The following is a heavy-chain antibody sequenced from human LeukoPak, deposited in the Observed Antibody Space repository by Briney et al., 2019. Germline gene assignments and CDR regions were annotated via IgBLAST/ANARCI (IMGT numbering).Heavy chain of an antibody. CDR2: IHYSGNT. J-gene: IGHJ4*02. V-gene: IGHV4-30-4*01. D-gene: IGHD4-23*01. CDR1: GGSSRSGDYF. Sequence: KSSQTLSLTCAVSGGSSRSGDYFWSWIRQPPGKGLEWIGHIHYSGNTYYNPSLKSRVSISVDTSKNQFSLKLSSVTAADTAVYYCARENNDYGGKKAFDYWGRGTLVTVSS. CDR3: ARENNDYGGKKAFDY.